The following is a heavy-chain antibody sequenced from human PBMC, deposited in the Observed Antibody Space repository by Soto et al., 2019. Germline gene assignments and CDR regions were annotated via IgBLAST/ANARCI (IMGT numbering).Heavy chain of an antibody. J-gene: IGHJ5*02. CDR3: ARGPGGYSSSFTVSWFDP. CDR1: GYTFTSYG. V-gene: IGHV1-18*01. CDR2: ISAYNGNT. D-gene: IGHD6-6*01. Sequence: ASVKVSCKASGYTFTSYGISWVRQAPGQGLEWMGWISAYNGNTNYAQKLQGRVTMTTDTSTSTAYMELRSLRSDDTAVYYCARGPGGYSSSFTVSWFDPLGQGTLVTVSS.